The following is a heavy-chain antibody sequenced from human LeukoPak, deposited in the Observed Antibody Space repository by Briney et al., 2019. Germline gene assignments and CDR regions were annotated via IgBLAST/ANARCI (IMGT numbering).Heavy chain of an antibody. CDR1: GDTFSSYA. D-gene: IGHD3-10*01. CDR3: AREASLLWFGEAHWFDP. J-gene: IGHJ5*02. CDR2: MNPNSGNT. V-gene: IGHV1-8*02. Sequence: ASVKVSCKASGDTFSSYAINWVRQATGQGLEWMGWMNPNSGNTGYAQKFQGRVTMTRNTSISTAYMELSSLRSEDTAVYYCAREASLLWFGEAHWFDPWGQGTLVTVSS.